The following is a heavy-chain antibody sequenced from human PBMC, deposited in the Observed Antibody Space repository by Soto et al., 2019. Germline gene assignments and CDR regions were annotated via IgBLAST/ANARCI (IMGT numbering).Heavy chain of an antibody. CDR1: GGTFSSYT. CDR3: ARSKERYDAFDI. CDR2: IIPILGIA. Sequence: GASVKVSCKASGGTFSSYTISWVRQAPGQGLEWMGRIIPILGIANYAQKFQGRVTMTRDTSTSTVYMELSSLRSEDTAVYYCARSKERYDAFDIWGQGTMVTVSS. J-gene: IGHJ3*02. V-gene: IGHV1-69*02.